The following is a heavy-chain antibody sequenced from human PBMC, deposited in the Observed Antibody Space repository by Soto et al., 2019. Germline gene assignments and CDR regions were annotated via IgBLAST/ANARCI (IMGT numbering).Heavy chain of an antibody. CDR1: GFTFSSYG. V-gene: IGHV3-30*18. D-gene: IGHD1-1*01. CDR2: ISYDGSNK. J-gene: IGHJ6*02. CDR3: AKAQGWNDGPLDYYYYGMDV. Sequence: GGSLRLSCAASGFTFSSYGMHWVRQAPGKGLEWVAVISYDGSNKYYADSVKGRFTISRDNSKNTLYLQMNSLRAEDTAVYYCAKAQGWNDGPLDYYYYGMDVWGQGTTVTVSS.